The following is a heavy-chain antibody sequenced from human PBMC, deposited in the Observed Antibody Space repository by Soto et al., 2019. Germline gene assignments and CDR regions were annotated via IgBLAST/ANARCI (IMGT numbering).Heavy chain of an antibody. D-gene: IGHD3-10*01. Sequence: EVQLVESGGGLVQPGGSLRLSCAASGFTFSSYWMHWVRQAPGKGLVWVSRINSDGSSTSYADSVKGRFTISRDNAKNTLYLQMNSLRAEDTAVYYCARDMHYYGSGTTIWIGMDVWGQGTTVTVSS. CDR3: ARDMHYYGSGTTIWIGMDV. J-gene: IGHJ6*02. CDR1: GFTFSSYW. V-gene: IGHV3-74*01. CDR2: INSDGSST.